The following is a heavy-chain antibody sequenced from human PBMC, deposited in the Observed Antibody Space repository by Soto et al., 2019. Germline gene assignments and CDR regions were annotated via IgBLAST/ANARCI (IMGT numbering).Heavy chain of an antibody. D-gene: IGHD1-1*01. CDR2: ISGSGGVT. Sequence: PGGSLRLSCATSGFTFTNYAMSWVRQAPGKGLEWVSGISGSGGVTYYADSVKGRFTISRDNSKSTLSLQMNSLRAEDTAVYYCEKDTKTAYVGGFEFGGQGTMVTVSS. CDR1: GFTFTNYA. J-gene: IGHJ3*01. CDR3: EKDTKTAYVGGFEF. V-gene: IGHV3-23*01.